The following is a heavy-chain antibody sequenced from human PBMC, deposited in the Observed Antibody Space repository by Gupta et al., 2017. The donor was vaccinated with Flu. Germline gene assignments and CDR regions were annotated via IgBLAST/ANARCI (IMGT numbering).Heavy chain of an antibody. J-gene: IGHJ5*02. D-gene: IGHD4-11*01. CDR1: GGTFSSYA. CDR3: ARLTVDYIREGWFDP. Sequence: QVQLVQSGAEVKKPGSSVKVSCKASGGTFSSYAISWVRQAPGQGLEGMGGIIPIFGTANYAQKCQGRVTITADKSTSTAYMELSSLRSEDTAVYYCARLTVDYIREGWFDPWGQGTLVTVSS. CDR2: IIPIFGTA. V-gene: IGHV1-69*06.